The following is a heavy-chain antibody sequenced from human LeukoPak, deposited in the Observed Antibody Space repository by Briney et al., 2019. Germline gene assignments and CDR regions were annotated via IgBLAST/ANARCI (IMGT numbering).Heavy chain of an antibody. Sequence: PSETLSLTCAVYGGSFSGYYWSWIRQPPGKGLEWIGEINHSGSTNYNPSLKSRDTISVDTSKNQFSLKLSSVTAADTAVYYCARGRRALGYCSGGSCYHQYFQHWGQGTLVTVSS. J-gene: IGHJ1*01. CDR2: INHSGST. CDR3: ARGRRALGYCSGGSCYHQYFQH. D-gene: IGHD2-15*01. CDR1: GGSFSGYY. V-gene: IGHV4-34*01.